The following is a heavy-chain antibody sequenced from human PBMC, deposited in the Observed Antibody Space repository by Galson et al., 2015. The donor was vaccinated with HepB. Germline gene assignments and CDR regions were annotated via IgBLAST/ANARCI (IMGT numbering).Heavy chain of an antibody. Sequence: SVKVSCKASGGTFSSYAISWVRQAPGQGLEWMGGIIPIFGTANYAQKFQGRVTITADESTSTAYMELSSLRYEDTAVYYCASRVIRKRPAAANYYYYYGMYVWGQGTTVTVSS. D-gene: IGHD2-2*01. CDR3: ASRVIRKRPAAANYYYYYGMYV. CDR1: GGTFSSYA. J-gene: IGHJ6*02. CDR2: IIPIFGTA. V-gene: IGHV1-69*13.